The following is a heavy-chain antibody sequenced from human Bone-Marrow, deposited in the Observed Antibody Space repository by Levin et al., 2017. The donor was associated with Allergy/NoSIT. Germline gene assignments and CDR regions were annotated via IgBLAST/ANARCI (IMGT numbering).Heavy chain of an antibody. Sequence: SGPTLVKPTETLTLTCTVSGFSLSNARMGVSWIRQPPGKALEWLAHIFSNDEKSYSTSLKSRLTISKDTSKSQVVLTMTNMDPVDTATYYCARINLPLNWGEYYYYGMDVWGQGTTVTVSS. CDR2: IFSNDEK. V-gene: IGHV2-26*01. J-gene: IGHJ6*02. CDR1: GFSLSNARMG. D-gene: IGHD7-27*01. CDR3: ARINLPLNWGEYYYYGMDV.